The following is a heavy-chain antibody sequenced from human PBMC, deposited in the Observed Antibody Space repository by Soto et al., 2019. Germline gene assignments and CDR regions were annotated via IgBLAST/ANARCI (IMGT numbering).Heavy chain of an antibody. D-gene: IGHD6-6*01. V-gene: IGHV3-30*18. J-gene: IGHJ6*02. CDR2: ISNNGINK. CDR3: AKVIRADSTSSNFYYYSGLDV. Sequence: QVPLVASGGGAVQPGRSLRLSCVASGFTFRTYGMHWVRQAPGKGLEWLAVISNNGINKYYADSVTGRFTISRDNSRDTLVIQMNSLRGEDTAIYYCAKVIRADSTSSNFYYYSGLDVWGQGTTVTVS. CDR1: GFTFRTYG.